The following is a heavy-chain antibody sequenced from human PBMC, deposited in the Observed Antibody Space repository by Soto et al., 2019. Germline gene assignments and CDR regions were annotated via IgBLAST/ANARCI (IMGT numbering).Heavy chain of an antibody. D-gene: IGHD3-10*01. Sequence: ASVKVSCEASGYTFTSYDINWVRQATGQGLEWMGWMNPNSGNTGYAQKFQGRVTMTRNTSISTAYMELSSLRSEDTAVYYFARGRDLLWIGESYAFDIWGQGTMVTVSS. CDR2: MNPNSGNT. J-gene: IGHJ3*02. CDR3: ARGRDLLWIGESYAFDI. CDR1: GYTFTSYD. V-gene: IGHV1-8*01.